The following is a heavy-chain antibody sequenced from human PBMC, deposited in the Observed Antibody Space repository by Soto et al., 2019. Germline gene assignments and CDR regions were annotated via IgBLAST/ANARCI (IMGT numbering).Heavy chain of an antibody. CDR3: ARGLDCSSTSCYTPYYYYGMDV. D-gene: IGHD2-2*02. CDR1: GFTFSSYS. V-gene: IGHV3-21*01. Sequence: GGSLRLSCAASGFTFSSYSMNWVRQAPGKGLEWVSSISSSSSYIYYADSVKGRFTISRDNAKNSLYLQMNSLRAEDTAVYYCARGLDCSSTSCYTPYYYYGMDVWGQGTTVTVSS. CDR2: ISSSSSYI. J-gene: IGHJ6*02.